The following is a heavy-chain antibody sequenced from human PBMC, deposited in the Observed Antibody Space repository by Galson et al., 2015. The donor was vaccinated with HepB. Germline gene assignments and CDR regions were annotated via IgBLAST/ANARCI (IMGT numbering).Heavy chain of an antibody. V-gene: IGHV1-46*03. CDR1: GYTFTSYY. J-gene: IGHJ6*02. D-gene: IGHD3-10*01. Sequence: SVKVSCKASGYTFTSYYMHWVRQAPGQGLEWMGIINPSGGSTSYAQKFQGRVTMTRDTSTSTVYMELSSLRSEDTAVYYCAATKWFGEFTYYYYGMDVWGQGTTVTVSS. CDR2: INPSGGST. CDR3: AATKWFGEFTYYYYGMDV.